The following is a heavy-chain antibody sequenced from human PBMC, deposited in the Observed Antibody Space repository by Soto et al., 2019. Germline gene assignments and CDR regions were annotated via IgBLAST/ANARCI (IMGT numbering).Heavy chain of an antibody. CDR2: ISSTTNYI. Sequence: LRLSCAASGFTFSRYSMNWVRQAPGKGLEWVSSISSTTNYIYYADSMKGRFTVSRDNAKNSVYLDMNSLSAEDTAVYYCARESEDLTSNFDYWGQGTPVTVSS. CDR1: GFTFSRYS. V-gene: IGHV3-21*01. CDR3: ARESEDLTSNFDY. J-gene: IGHJ4*02.